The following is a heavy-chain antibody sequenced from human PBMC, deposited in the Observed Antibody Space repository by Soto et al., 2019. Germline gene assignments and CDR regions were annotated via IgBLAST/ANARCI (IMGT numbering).Heavy chain of an antibody. CDR3: TGRFYYSS. CDR1: GDTLSGHW. V-gene: IGHV3-74*01. D-gene: IGHD3-10*01. J-gene: IGHJ5*02. CDR2: LNSDGTTT. Sequence: EVQLVESGGGLAQPGGSLRLSCLTSGDTLSGHWMHWVRQSPGKGLVWVAGLNSDGTTTIYADSVKGRFTISRDNGKNTVYLQMDSLRVEDTAVYYFTGRFYYSSWAQGILVTVSS.